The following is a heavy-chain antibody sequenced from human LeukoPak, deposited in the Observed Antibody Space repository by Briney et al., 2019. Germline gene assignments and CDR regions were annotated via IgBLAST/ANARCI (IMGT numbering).Heavy chain of an antibody. CDR2: INHSGST. CDR1: GGSFSGYY. J-gene: IGHJ4*02. Sequence: SETLSLTCAVYGGSFSGYYWSWIRQPPGKGLEWIGEINHSGSTNYNPSFKSRVTISVDTSKNQFSLKLSSVTAADTAVYYCARGPFFFFGSWYWKPPEARTSYYFDYWGQGTLVTVSS. V-gene: IGHV4-34*01. D-gene: IGHD6-13*01. CDR3: ARGPFFFFGSWYWKPPEARTSYYFDY.